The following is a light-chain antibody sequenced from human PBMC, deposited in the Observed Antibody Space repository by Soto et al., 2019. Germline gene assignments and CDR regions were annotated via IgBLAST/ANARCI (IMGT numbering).Light chain of an antibody. Sequence: EVGMTQSPATLSVFPGERVTLSCRASESVGSTLAWYQQKPGQAPRLLIYGASTRAAGVPARFSGSGSGTEFTLTISSLQSEDVAFYYCQPNNNWLTFGGGTKVEIE. CDR1: ESVGST. V-gene: IGKV3-15*01. CDR2: GAS. CDR3: QPNNNWLT. J-gene: IGKJ4*01.